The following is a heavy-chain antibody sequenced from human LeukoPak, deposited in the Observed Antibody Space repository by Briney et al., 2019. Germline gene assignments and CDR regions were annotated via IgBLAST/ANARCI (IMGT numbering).Heavy chain of an antibody. CDR3: TRTPDGVDY. Sequence: PGGSLRLSCAASGFTFSNYWMTWVRQAPGKGLEWMANIKEDGSEIFYVDSVKGRFTISRDNARNSLYLQMNSLRAEDTAVYYCTRTPDGVDYWGQGTLVTVSS. J-gene: IGHJ4*02. CDR2: IKEDGSEI. V-gene: IGHV3-7*02. D-gene: IGHD3-10*01. CDR1: GFTFSNYW.